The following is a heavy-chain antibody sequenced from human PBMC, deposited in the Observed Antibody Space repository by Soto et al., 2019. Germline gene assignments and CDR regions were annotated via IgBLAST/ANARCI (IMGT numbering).Heavy chain of an antibody. V-gene: IGHV3-11*01. D-gene: IGHD4-17*01. Sequence: GGSLRLSCAASGFTFSDYYIHWIRRAPGKGLEWISYISGNGEIIQYAASARGRFTISRDNAENSVYLEMDRLRAEDTALYYCARDVDADFRTDFDYWGRVTLVTVSS. CDR3: ARDVDADFRTDFDY. CDR1: GFTFSDYY. J-gene: IGHJ4*02. CDR2: ISGNGEII.